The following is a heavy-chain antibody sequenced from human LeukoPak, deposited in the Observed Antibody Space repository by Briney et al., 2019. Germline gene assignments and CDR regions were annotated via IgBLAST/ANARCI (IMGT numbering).Heavy chain of an antibody. CDR3: ARAVTTVTKERYYYYYYYMDV. D-gene: IGHD4-17*01. Sequence: TSETLSLTCAVYGGSFSGYYWSWIRQPPGKGLEWIGEINHSGSTNYNPSLKSRVAISVDTSKNQFSLKLSSVTAADTAVYYCARAVTTVTKERYYYYYYYMDVWGKGTTVTVSS. J-gene: IGHJ6*03. CDR1: GGSFSGYY. CDR2: INHSGST. V-gene: IGHV4-34*01.